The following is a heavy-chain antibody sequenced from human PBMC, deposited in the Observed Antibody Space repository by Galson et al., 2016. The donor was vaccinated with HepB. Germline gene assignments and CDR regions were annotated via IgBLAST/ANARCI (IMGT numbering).Heavy chain of an antibody. Sequence: SLRLSCAASGFTLRSYAMHWVRQAPGKGLEWVAVTSYDGSNKYYGDSVKGRFTISRDNSNNTLYLQLHSLRAEDTAVYYCARGGRGELFGMDVWGQGTTVTVSS. V-gene: IGHV3-30-3*01. D-gene: IGHD3-10*01. CDR2: TSYDGSNK. J-gene: IGHJ6*02. CDR1: GFTLRSYA. CDR3: ARGGRGELFGMDV.